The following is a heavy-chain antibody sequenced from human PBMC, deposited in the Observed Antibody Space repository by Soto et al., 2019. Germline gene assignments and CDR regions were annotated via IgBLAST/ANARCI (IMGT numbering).Heavy chain of an antibody. D-gene: IGHD2-15*01. Sequence: ASVKVSCTASRYTFTSYAMHRVRQAPGKRLEWMGWINAGNGNTKYSQKFQGRVTITRDTSASTAYMELSSLSSEDTDVYYCSRFLVSLGYCSGGSCYPAYFDYWGQGTLVTVSS. CDR3: SRFLVSLGYCSGGSCYPAYFDY. J-gene: IGHJ4*02. CDR2: INAGNGNT. CDR1: RYTFTSYA. V-gene: IGHV1-3*01.